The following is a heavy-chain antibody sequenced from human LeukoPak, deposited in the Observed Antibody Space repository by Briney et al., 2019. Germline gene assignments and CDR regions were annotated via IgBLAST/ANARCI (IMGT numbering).Heavy chain of an antibody. J-gene: IGHJ6*03. V-gene: IGHV3-7*01. Sequence: GGSLRLSCAASGFTFSSYWMSWVRQAPGKGLEWVANIKQDGSEKYYVDSVKGRFTISRDNAKNSLYLQMNSLRAEDTAVYYCARDPQLDYYYMDVWGKGTTVTVSS. D-gene: IGHD1-1*01. CDR3: ARDPQLDYYYMDV. CDR2: IKQDGSEK. CDR1: GFTFSSYW.